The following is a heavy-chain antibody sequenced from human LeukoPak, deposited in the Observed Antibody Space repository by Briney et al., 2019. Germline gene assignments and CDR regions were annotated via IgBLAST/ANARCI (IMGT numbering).Heavy chain of an antibody. CDR1: GYTFTSYG. CDR2: ISAYNGNT. D-gene: IGHD6-6*01. J-gene: IGHJ6*03. V-gene: IGHV1-18*01. CDR3: ARRIAAYYYYYYMDV. Sequence: ASVKVSCKASGYTFTSYGISWVRQAPGQGLEWMGWISAYNGNTNYAQKLQGRVTMTTDTSTSTAYMELRSLRSDDTAVYYCARRIAAYYYYYYMDVWGKGTTVTISS.